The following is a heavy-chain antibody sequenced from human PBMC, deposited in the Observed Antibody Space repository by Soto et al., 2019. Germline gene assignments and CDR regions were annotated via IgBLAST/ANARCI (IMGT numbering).Heavy chain of an antibody. D-gene: IGHD2-8*01. J-gene: IGHJ4*02. Sequence: GGSLRLSCAASGFTVSSNYMSWVRQAPGKGLEWVSVIYSGGSTYYADSVKGGFTISRDNSKNTLYLQMNSLRAEDTAVYYCARDYCTNGVCSGLHWGQGTLVTVSS. V-gene: IGHV3-66*01. CDR1: GFTVSSNY. CDR3: ARDYCTNGVCSGLH. CDR2: IYSGGST.